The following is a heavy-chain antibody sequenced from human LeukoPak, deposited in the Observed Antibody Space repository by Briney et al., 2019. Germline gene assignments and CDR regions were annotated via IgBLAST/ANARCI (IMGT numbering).Heavy chain of an antibody. Sequence: GGSLRLSCAASGFTFSSYGMSWVRQAPGQGLEWMGWISAYNGNTNYAQKLQGRVTMTTDTSTSTAYMELRSLRSDDTAVYYCARVDYYDSSGYFLDYWGQGTLVTVSS. CDR1: GFTFSSYG. CDR2: ISAYNGNT. J-gene: IGHJ4*02. CDR3: ARVDYYDSSGYFLDY. D-gene: IGHD3-22*01. V-gene: IGHV1-18*01.